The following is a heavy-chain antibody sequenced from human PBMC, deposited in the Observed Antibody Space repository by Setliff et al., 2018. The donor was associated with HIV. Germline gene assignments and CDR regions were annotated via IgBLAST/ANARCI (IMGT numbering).Heavy chain of an antibody. CDR1: GFIFSNYR. D-gene: IGHD6-6*01. J-gene: IGHJ6*02. CDR3: ARDLRIAVRSKYYGMDV. V-gene: IGHV3-21*01. CDR2: ISSSSTYT. Sequence: GSLRLSCAASGFIFSNYRMNWVRQAPGKGLEWVSSISSSSTYTFYADSVKGRFTISRDNAKNSLYLQMNSLRAEDTAVYYCARDLRIAVRSKYYGMDVWGQGTTVTVSS.